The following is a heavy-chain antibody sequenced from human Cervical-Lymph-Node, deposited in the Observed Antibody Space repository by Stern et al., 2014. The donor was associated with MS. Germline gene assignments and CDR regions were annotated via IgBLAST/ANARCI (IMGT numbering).Heavy chain of an antibody. V-gene: IGHV5-51*03. D-gene: IGHD5-12*01. Sequence: VQLVQSGAEVKKPGESLKISCEASGYLFDDYWIGWVRQMSGRGLELVAIIFPRDSNTRYSPSVQGQVTISAAKFISTAHFQWSSRRPSAPAMYYCASSPATPSGYDRFDYWGQGALVTVSS. CDR3: ASSPATPSGYDRFDY. J-gene: IGHJ4*02. CDR1: GYLFDDYW. CDR2: IFPRDSNT.